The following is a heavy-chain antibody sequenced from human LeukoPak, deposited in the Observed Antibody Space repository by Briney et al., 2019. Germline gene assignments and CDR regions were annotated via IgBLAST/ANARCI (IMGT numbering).Heavy chain of an antibody. CDR2: IHYSGST. CDR1: GGSISSSSYN. Sequence: SETLSLTCTVSGGSISSSSYNWGWIRQPPGKGLEWIGNIHYSGSTYYNPSLESRVTISVDTSKNQFSLKLNSVTVADTAVYYRARRGSSGHYMDVWGKGTTVTVSS. D-gene: IGHD6-19*01. V-gene: IGHV4-39*01. CDR3: ARRGSSGHYMDV. J-gene: IGHJ6*03.